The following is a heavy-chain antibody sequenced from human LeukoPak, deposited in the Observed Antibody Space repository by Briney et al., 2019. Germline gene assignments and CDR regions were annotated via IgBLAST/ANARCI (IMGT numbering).Heavy chain of an antibody. Sequence: KSSETLSLTCTVSGGSISSSSYYWGWLRQPPGKGLEWIGSIYYSGNTYYNPSLKSLVTISVDTSKNQFSLKLSSVTAADTAVYYCARIYEWLFYVDYWGQRTLVTVSS. CDR1: GGSISSSSYY. V-gene: IGHV4-39*01. CDR3: ARIYEWLFYVDY. CDR2: IYYSGNT. D-gene: IGHD3-3*01. J-gene: IGHJ4*02.